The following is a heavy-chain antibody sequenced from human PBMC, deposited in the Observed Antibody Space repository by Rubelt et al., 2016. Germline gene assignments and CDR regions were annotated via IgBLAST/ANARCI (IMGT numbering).Heavy chain of an antibody. D-gene: IGHD6-19*01. V-gene: IGHV4-59*08. Sequence: QVQLQESGPGLVKPSETLSLTCTISGGSISNYYWNWIRQPPGKGLEWIGYMYYTGSTNYSPSLRGRVTISIDTSKYQFALKLDSVTSADTAVYYCERRGYSSGWAFDYWGQGTLVTVSS. CDR3: ERRGYSSGWAFDY. CDR1: GGSISNYY. J-gene: IGHJ4*02. CDR2: MYYTGST.